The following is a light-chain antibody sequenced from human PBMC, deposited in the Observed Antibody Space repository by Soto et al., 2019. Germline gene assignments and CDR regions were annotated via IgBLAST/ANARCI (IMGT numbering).Light chain of an antibody. CDR2: AAS. CDR3: QQTYNTPFT. J-gene: IGKJ3*01. V-gene: IGKV1-39*01. CDR1: QIIGNY. Sequence: DIQTTQSPSSLSASVGDRVTITCRASQIIGNYLNWYQQKPGKAPKFLIYAASTLQSGVPSRFSGSGSGTDFTLTINSLQPEDFATYYCQQTYNTPFTFGPGTKVDIK.